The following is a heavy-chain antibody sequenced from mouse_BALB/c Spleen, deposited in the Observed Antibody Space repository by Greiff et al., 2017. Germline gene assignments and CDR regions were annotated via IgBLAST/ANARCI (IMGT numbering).Heavy chain of an antibody. D-gene: IGHD3-2*01. CDR3: ARSDSSGYGYAMDY. Sequence: VQLQQSGAELMKPGASVKISCKATGYTFSSYWIEWVKQRPGHGLEWIGEILPGSGSTNYNEKFKGKATFTADTSSNTAYMQLSSLTSEDSAVYYCARSDSSGYGYAMDYWGQGTSVTVSS. V-gene: IGHV1-9*01. J-gene: IGHJ4*01. CDR2: ILPGSGST. CDR1: GYTFSSYW.